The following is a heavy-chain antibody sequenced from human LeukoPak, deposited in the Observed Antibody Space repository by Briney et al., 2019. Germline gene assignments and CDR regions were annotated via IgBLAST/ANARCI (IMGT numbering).Heavy chain of an antibody. Sequence: PSETLSLTCIVSGGSISSYYWSWIRQPPGKGLEWIGYIYYSGSTNYNPSLKSRVTISVDTSKNQFSLKLSSVTAADTAVYYCARGRRYCGGDCYSYFDYWGQGTLVTVSS. D-gene: IGHD2-21*02. CDR2: IYYSGST. CDR3: ARGRRYCGGDCYSYFDY. CDR1: GGSISSYY. J-gene: IGHJ4*02. V-gene: IGHV4-59*01.